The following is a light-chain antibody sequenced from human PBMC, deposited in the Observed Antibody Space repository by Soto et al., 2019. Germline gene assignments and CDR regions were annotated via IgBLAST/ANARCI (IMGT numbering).Light chain of an antibody. CDR3: CSYAGSRTYV. Sequence: QSVLTQPASVSGPLGQSIVISCTGSSSDIGSYDLVSWYQQYPGKAPKVVIFEGTKRPSGVSNRFSGSKSGNTASLTISGLQTEDEADYYCCSYAGSRTYVCGAGTKLTVL. CDR1: SSDIGSYDL. V-gene: IGLV2-23*01. CDR2: EGT. J-gene: IGLJ1*01.